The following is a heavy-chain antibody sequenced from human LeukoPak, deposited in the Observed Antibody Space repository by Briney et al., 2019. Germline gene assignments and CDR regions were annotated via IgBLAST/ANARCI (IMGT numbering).Heavy chain of an antibody. J-gene: IGHJ6*02. CDR1: GYTFTGYY. CDR3: ATHYYGSGSYYTILYPEPPHYYYGMDV. Sequence: ASVKVSCKASGYTFTGYYMHWVRQAPGQGLEWMGWINPNSGGTNYAQKFQGRVTMTRDTSISTAYMELSRLRSDGTAVYYCATHYYGSGSYYTILYPEPPHYYYGMDVWGQGTTVTVSS. CDR2: INPNSGGT. V-gene: IGHV1-2*02. D-gene: IGHD3-10*01.